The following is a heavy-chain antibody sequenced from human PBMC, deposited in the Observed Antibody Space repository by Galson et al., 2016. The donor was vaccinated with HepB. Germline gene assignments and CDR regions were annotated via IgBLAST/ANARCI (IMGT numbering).Heavy chain of an antibody. CDR2: ITRTGDAT. CDR1: GFSFSNHG. V-gene: IGHV3-23*01. Sequence: SLRLSCAGSGFSFSNHGMSWVRQPPGRGLEWVSGITRTGDATHYADFVTGRFTISRDNSRDTLYLQMNSLRVEDTAVYYCAKAKTVVGSAYEYWGQGTLVTVSS. CDR3: AKAKTVVGSAYEY. J-gene: IGHJ4*02. D-gene: IGHD2-21*01.